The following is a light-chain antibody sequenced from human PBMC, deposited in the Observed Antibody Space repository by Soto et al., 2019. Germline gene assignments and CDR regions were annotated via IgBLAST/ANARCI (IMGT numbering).Light chain of an antibody. J-gene: IGLJ1*01. CDR3: AAWDDSLNGYV. CDR2: TND. Sequence: QSVLTQPPSASGTPGQRVTISCSGSSSNIGVNTVTWYQQLPGTAPKLLIHTNDQRPSGVPDRFSGSKSGTSASLAIGGLQSEDEADYYCAAWDDSLNGYVFGTGTKLTVL. V-gene: IGLV1-44*01. CDR1: SSNIGVNT.